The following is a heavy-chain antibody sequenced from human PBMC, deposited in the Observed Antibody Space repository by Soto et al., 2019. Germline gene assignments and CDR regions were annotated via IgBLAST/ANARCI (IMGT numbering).Heavy chain of an antibody. CDR2: ISYDGSDK. CDR3: AKALGELSPESYDY. Sequence: QEQLVESGGGVVQPGRSLRLSCAASGFTFSSYAMHWVRQAPGKGLEWVAVISYDGSDKYHADSVKGRFTISRDNSKNTLNLQTNSLRADDTAVYYCAKALGELSPESYDYWGQGTLITVSS. CDR1: GFTFSSYA. J-gene: IGHJ4*02. D-gene: IGHD3-16*02. V-gene: IGHV3-30*18.